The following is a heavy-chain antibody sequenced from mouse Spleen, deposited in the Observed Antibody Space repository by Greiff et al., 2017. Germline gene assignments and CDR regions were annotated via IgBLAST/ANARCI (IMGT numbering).Heavy chain of an antibody. CDR1: GFSFNTYA. J-gene: IGHJ4*01. CDR3: VRHSYYDGSYAMDY. V-gene: IGHV10-1*01. Sequence: EVHLVESGGGLVQPKGSLKLSCAASGFSFNTYAMNWVRQAPGKGLEWVARIRSKSNNYATYYADSVKDRFTISRDDSESMLYLQMNNLKTEDTAMYYCVRHSYYDGSYAMDYWGQGTSVTVSS. CDR2: IRSKSNNYAT. D-gene: IGHD1-1*01.